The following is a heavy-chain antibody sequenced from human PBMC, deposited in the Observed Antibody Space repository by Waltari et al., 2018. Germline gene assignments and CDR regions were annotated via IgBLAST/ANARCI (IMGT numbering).Heavy chain of an antibody. V-gene: IGHV3-30*18. Sequence: GLTFRSHGMHWVRQAPGKGLGWVAVISYDGSNKYYGDSVKGRFTISRDNSKNTLYLQMDSLRAEDTAVYYCAKDLAGFGELNYSYGMDVWGQGTTVTVSS. CDR2: ISYDGSNK. D-gene: IGHD3-10*01. CDR1: GLTFRSHG. CDR3: AKDLAGFGELNYSYGMDV. J-gene: IGHJ6*02.